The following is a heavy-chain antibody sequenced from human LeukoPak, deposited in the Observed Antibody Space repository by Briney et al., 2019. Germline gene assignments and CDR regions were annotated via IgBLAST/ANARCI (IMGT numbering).Heavy chain of an antibody. J-gene: IGHJ6*03. Sequence: PSETLSLTCTVSGVSVSSSRYDWGWIRQPPGKGLEWIGCICYSGSTYYNPSLKSRVTISVDTSKNQFSLKLSSVTAADTAVYYCARPYGSGGLNYYYYYMDVWGKGTTVTVSS. D-gene: IGHD3-10*01. CDR1: GVSVSSSRYD. V-gene: IGHV4-39*01. CDR2: ICYSGST. CDR3: ARPYGSGGLNYYYYYMDV.